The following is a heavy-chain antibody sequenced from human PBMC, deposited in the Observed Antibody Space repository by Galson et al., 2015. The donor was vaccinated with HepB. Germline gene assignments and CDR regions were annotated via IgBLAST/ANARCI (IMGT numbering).Heavy chain of an antibody. J-gene: IGHJ4*02. Sequence: SLRLSCAASGFTFSSYAMSWVRQAPGKGLEWVSAISGSGGSTYYADSVKGRFTISRDNSKNTLYLQMNSLRAEDTAVYYCAKDQLKWLVRYYFDYWGQGTLVTVSS. D-gene: IGHD6-19*01. CDR1: GFTFSSYA. V-gene: IGHV3-23*01. CDR3: AKDQLKWLVRYYFDY. CDR2: ISGSGGST.